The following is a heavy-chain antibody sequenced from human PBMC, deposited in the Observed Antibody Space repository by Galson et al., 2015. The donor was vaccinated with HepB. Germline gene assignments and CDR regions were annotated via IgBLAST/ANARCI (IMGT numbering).Heavy chain of an antibody. Sequence: SLRISCAASRFTFSLSAMHWVRQAPGKGLEYLSTITTSGDNTYYVDPVEGRFSISRDNSQNTLYRQISRLRVDDTAVYYCAKSTGDSSTNWYLTSWGQGTLVTVSS. D-gene: IGHD6-13*01. CDR3: AKSTGDSSTNWYLTS. CDR2: ITTSGDNT. J-gene: IGHJ4*02. CDR1: RFTFSLSA. V-gene: IGHV3-64D*06.